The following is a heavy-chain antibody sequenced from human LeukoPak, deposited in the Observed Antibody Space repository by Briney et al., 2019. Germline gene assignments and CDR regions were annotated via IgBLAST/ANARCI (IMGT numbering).Heavy chain of an antibody. Sequence: PGGSLRLSCAASGFTFSTYWMAWVRQAPGKGLEWVGNIKGDESARHQADSVKGRFTISRDNTQNSVYLQMSSLRGEDTAVYYCARDVVGSLDYWGQGTLVTVSS. CDR3: ARDVVGSLDY. D-gene: IGHD1-26*01. V-gene: IGHV3-7*01. CDR2: IKGDESAR. CDR1: GFTFSTYW. J-gene: IGHJ4*02.